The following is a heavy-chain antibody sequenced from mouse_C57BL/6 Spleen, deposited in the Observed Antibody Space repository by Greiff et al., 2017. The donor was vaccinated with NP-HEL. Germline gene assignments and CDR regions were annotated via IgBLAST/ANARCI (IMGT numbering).Heavy chain of an antibody. CDR1: GYTFTSYW. D-gene: IGHD1-2*01. CDR2: IYPSDSET. CDR3: ARGNYGYAMDY. J-gene: IGHJ4*01. Sequence: QVQLQQPGAELVRPGSSVKLSCKASGYTFTSYWMDWVKQRPGQGLEWIGNIYPSDSETHYNQKFKDKATLTVDKSSSTAYMQLSSLTSEDSAVYCCARGNYGYAMDYWGQGTTVTVSS. V-gene: IGHV1-61*01.